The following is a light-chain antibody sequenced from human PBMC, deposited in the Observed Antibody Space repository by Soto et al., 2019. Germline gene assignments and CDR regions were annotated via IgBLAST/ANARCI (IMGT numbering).Light chain of an antibody. CDR1: SSDVGAYDY. Sequence: SALTQPASVSGSPGESITISCHGTSSDVGAYDYVSWYQQHPDKAPKLMIYEVSNRPSGVSNRFSGSKSVNTATLTISGLQADDEADYYCSSYTSSSTRVFGTGTKVTVL. CDR2: EVS. V-gene: IGLV2-14*03. CDR3: SSYTSSSTRV. J-gene: IGLJ1*01.